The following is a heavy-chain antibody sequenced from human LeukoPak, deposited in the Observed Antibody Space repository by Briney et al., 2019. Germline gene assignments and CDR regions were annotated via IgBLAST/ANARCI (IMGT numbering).Heavy chain of an antibody. CDR3: ARHMSVSYDAFDL. CDR2: ISRTGNTI. V-gene: IGHV3-11*01. D-gene: IGHD3-10*01. J-gene: IGHJ3*01. Sequence: GGSLRLSCAASGFIFNDYYMSWIRQAPGKGLEWLSYISRTGNTIYYRDSVKGRFTISRDNANNLLHLQMDNLRAEDTAVYYCARHMSVSYDAFDLWGRGTTVTVSS. CDR1: GFIFNDYY.